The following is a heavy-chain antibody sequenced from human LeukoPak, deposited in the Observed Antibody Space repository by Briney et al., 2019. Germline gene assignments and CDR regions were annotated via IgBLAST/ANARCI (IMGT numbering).Heavy chain of an antibody. CDR1: GYTFTGYY. D-gene: IGHD3-22*01. CDR3: AKGYYYDSSGYYYFDY. V-gene: IGHV1-69*13. Sequence: GASVKVSCKASGYTFTGYYMHWVRQAPGQGLEWMGGIIPIFGTANYAQKFQGRVTITADESTSTAYMELSSLRSEDTAVYYCAKGYYYDSSGYYYFDYWGQGTLVTVSS. CDR2: IIPIFGTA. J-gene: IGHJ4*02.